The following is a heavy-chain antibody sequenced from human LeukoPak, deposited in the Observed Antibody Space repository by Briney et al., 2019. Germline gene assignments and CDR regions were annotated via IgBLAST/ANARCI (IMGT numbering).Heavy chain of an antibody. CDR1: GYTFTGYY. Sequence: ASVKVSCKASGYTFTGYYMHWVRQAPGQGLEWMGWINPNSGGTNYAQKFQGRVTMTRDTPISTAYMELSRLRSDDTAVYYCARDGSASDYGDYVMGYWGQGTLVTVSS. J-gene: IGHJ4*02. CDR3: ARDGSASDYGDYVMGY. D-gene: IGHD4-17*01. CDR2: INPNSGGT. V-gene: IGHV1-2*02.